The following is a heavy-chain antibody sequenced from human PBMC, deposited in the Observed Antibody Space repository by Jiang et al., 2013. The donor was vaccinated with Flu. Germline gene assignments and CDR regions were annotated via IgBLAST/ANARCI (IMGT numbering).Heavy chain of an antibody. V-gene: IGHV1-3*01. CDR3: ARGLIVVPAAILPSYYYGMDV. D-gene: IGHD2-2*02. J-gene: IGHJ6*02. CDR2: INAGNGNT. Sequence: SGAEVKKPGASVKVSCKASGYTFTSYAMHWVRQAPGQRLEWMGWINAGNGNTKYSQKFQGRVTITRDTSASTAYMELSSLRSEDTAVYYCARGLIVVPAAILPSYYYGMDVWGQGTTVTVSS. CDR1: GYTFTSYA.